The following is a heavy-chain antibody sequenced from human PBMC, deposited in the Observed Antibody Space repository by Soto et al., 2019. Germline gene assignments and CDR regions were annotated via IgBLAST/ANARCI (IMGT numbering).Heavy chain of an antibody. Sequence: SETLSLTCTVSGGSISSSSYYWGWIRQPPGKGLEWIGSIYYSGSTYYNPSLKSRVTISVDTSKNQFSLKLSSVTAADTAVYYCARHSGSSWYEGLYNWFDPWGQGTLVTVSS. J-gene: IGHJ5*02. D-gene: IGHD6-13*01. CDR2: IYYSGST. V-gene: IGHV4-39*01. CDR1: GGSISSSSYY. CDR3: ARHSGSSWYEGLYNWFDP.